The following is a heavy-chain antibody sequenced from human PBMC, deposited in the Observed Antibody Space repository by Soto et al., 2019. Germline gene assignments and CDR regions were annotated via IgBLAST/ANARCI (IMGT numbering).Heavy chain of an antibody. J-gene: IGHJ3*02. D-gene: IGHD2-21*01. CDR1: VCTFAYYA. CDR2: INTGNGKT. Sequence: AVKACSKAPVCTFAYYALHWRRQSPAEGHEWMGWINTGNGKTKYSQNFQGRLTITRDTSATTLFLVLSRLRAEDTTVYYWARFCGSPIWG. CDR3: ARFCGSPI. V-gene: IGHV1-3*04.